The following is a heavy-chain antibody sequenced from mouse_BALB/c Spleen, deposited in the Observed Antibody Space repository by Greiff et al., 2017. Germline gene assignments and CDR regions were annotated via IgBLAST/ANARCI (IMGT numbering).Heavy chain of an antibody. CDR3: AENYGSSTYYYAMDY. J-gene: IGHJ4*01. D-gene: IGHD1-1*01. CDR1: GYTFTSYW. V-gene: IGHV1-7*01. CDR2: INPSTGYT. Sequence: QVQLQQSGAELAKPGASVKMSCKASGYTFTSYWMHWVKQRPGQGLEWIGYINPSTGYTEYNQKFKDKATLTADKSSSTAYMQLSSLTSEDSAVYYYAENYGSSTYYYAMDYWGQGTSVTVSS.